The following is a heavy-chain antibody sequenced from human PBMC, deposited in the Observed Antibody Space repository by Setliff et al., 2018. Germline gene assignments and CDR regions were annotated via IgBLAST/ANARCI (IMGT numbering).Heavy chain of an antibody. V-gene: IGHV1-69*05. CDR3: ARDRPPGDILTNYYYYMDV. Sequence: VKVSCKASGDTFSSYGISWVRQAPGQGLEWMGGTIPMFGTAHYAQKFQGRVTITTDESTNTAYMELSSLRSEDTAVYYCARDRPPGDILTNYYYYMDVWGKGTTVTVSS. CDR2: TIPMFGTA. D-gene: IGHD3-9*01. CDR1: GDTFSSYG. J-gene: IGHJ6*03.